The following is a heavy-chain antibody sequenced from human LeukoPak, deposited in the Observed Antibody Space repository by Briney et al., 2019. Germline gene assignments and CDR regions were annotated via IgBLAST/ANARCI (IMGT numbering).Heavy chain of an antibody. CDR3: EGDPTYAFDI. J-gene: IGHJ3*02. Sequence: GGSLRLSCAASGFTFSSYAMHWVRQAPGKGLEWVAVISYDGSNKYYADSVKGRFTISRDNSKNTLYLQMNSLRAEDTAVYYCEGDPTYAFDIWGQGTMVTVSS. V-gene: IGHV3-30-3*01. CDR2: ISYDGSNK. CDR1: GFTFSSYA.